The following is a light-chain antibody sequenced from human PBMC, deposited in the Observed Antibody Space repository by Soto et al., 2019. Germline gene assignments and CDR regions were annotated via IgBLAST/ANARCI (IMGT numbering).Light chain of an antibody. Sequence: QSALTQPPSASGSPGQSVAISCTGTSSDVGGYNYFSWYQQHPGKAPKLFFYEFIKRPSGFPDRFSGSNSGNTASLAFSGLQAEDEADYYCSSYAGTHIVFGTGTKVTVL. V-gene: IGLV2-8*01. CDR1: SSDVGGYNY. J-gene: IGLJ1*01. CDR2: EFI. CDR3: SSYAGTHIV.